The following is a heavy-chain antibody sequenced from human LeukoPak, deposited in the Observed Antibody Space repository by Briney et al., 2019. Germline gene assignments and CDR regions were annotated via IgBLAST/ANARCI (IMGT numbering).Heavy chain of an antibody. D-gene: IGHD3-22*01. Sequence: SETLSLTCAVYGGSFSGYYWSWLRQPPGKGLEWIGEINHSGSTNYNPSLKSRVTISVDTSKNQFSLKLSSVTAAGTAVYYCARLWRPYYYDSSGYYRYYYYYYMDVWGKGTTVTISS. CDR3: ARLWRPYYYDSSGYYRYYYYYYMDV. CDR2: INHSGST. V-gene: IGHV4-34*01. J-gene: IGHJ6*03. CDR1: GGSFSGYY.